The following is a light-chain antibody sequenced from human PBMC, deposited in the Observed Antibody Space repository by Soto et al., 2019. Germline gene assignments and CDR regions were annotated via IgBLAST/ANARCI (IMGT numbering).Light chain of an antibody. CDR1: QDINNY. Sequence: DIQMTQSPSAMSASVGDRVTITCRASQDINNYLVWFQQKPGTVPKRLIYAASSLQSGVPSRFSGSGSGTDFTLTISSLQPEDFATYYCQQSYSTPTWTFGQGTKVDIK. CDR2: AAS. CDR3: QQSYSTPTWT. J-gene: IGKJ1*01. V-gene: IGKV1-17*03.